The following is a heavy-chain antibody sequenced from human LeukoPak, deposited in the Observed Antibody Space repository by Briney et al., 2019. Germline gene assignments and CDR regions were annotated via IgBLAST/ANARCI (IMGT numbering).Heavy chain of an antibody. J-gene: IGHJ4*02. CDR3: ARDRQLVLDY. D-gene: IGHD6-6*01. V-gene: IGHV1-2*02. Sequence: ASVKLSCNSSGYGFTGYYKYLVRQAPGQGKERKGWINTNSGGTNYSQKFQVRGTITRYRAISKAYLYLSRLRSDDTDVYYYARDRQLVLDYWGQGTLVTVST. CDR2: INTNSGGT. CDR1: GYGFTGYY.